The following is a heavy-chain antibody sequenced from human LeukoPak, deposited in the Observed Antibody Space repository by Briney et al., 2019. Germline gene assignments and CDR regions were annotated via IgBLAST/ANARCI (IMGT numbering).Heavy chain of an antibody. CDR3: ARASRAGLAVAGTGVDY. CDR2: IWYDGSNK. J-gene: IGHJ4*02. V-gene: IGHV3-33*01. Sequence: GGSLRLSCAASGFTFSSYGMHWVRQAPGKGLEWVAVIWYDGSNKYYADSVKGRFTISRDNSKNTLYLQMNSLRAEDTAVYYCARASRAGLAVAGTGVDYWGQGILVTVSS. D-gene: IGHD6-19*01. CDR1: GFTFSSYG.